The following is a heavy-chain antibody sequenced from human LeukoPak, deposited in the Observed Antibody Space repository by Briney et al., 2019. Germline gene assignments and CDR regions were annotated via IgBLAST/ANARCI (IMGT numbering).Heavy chain of an antibody. CDR3: ARCPLGYAFDI. J-gene: IGHJ3*02. D-gene: IGHD2-15*01. V-gene: IGHV4-39*01. Sequence: SETLSLTCSVSGGSLSSSSYYWGWIRQPPGRGLEWIGNIYETGSTNYNPSLKSRVTISVDTSKNQFSLKLSSVTAADTAVYYCARCPLGYAFDIWGQGTMVTVSS. CDR1: GGSLSSSSYY. CDR2: IYETGST.